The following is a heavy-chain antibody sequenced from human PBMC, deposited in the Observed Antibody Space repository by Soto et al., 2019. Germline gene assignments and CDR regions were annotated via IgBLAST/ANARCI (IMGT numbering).Heavy chain of an antibody. CDR3: ARDRDDYDTLRGYTNWFDP. CDR1: RFTFSSYW. J-gene: IGHJ5*02. V-gene: IGHV3-74*01. Sequence: EVQLVESGGGLVQPGGSLRLSCAASRFTFSSYWMHWVRQAPGKGLVWVSRINSDGSSTSYADSVKGRFTISRDNAKNTLYLQMNSLRAEDTAVYYCARDRDDYDTLRGYTNWFDPWGQGTLVTVSS. D-gene: IGHD3-9*01. CDR2: INSDGSST.